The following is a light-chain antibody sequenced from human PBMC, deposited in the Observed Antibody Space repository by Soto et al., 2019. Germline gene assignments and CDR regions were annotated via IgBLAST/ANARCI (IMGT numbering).Light chain of an antibody. J-gene: IGKJ1*01. V-gene: IGKV3D-20*01. CDR1: QSVSSSY. CDR3: QQYGSTPRT. CDR2: DAS. Sequence: FTNCPSTPSLSPGASATPSCRASQSVSSSYLAWYQQKPGLAPRLLIYDASSRATGIPDRFSGSGSGTDFTLTISRLEPEDFAVYYCQQYGSTPRTFGQGTKVDIK.